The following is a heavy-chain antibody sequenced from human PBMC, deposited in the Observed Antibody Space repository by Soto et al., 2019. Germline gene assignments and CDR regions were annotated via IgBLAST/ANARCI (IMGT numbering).Heavy chain of an antibody. Sequence: TLSLTCTVSGGSISSGDYYWSGIRQPPGKGLEWIGYIYYSGSTYYNPSLKSRVTISVDTSKNQFSLKLSSVTAADTAVYYCARLYYYDSSGPSFDYWGQGTLVTVSS. CDR2: IYYSGST. CDR1: GGSISSGDYY. D-gene: IGHD3-22*01. CDR3: ARLYYYDSSGPSFDY. V-gene: IGHV4-30-4*01. J-gene: IGHJ4*02.